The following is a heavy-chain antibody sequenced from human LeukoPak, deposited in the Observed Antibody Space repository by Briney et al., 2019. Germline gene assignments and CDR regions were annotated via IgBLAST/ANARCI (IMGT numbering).Heavy chain of an antibody. CDR2: ISGSGGST. CDR3: AKEDYGDYGMDV. D-gene: IGHD3-16*01. V-gene: IGHV3-23*01. J-gene: IGHJ6*02. Sequence: GGSLRLSCAASGFTFSDYSLNWVRQAPGKGLEWVSAISGSGGSTYYADSVKGRFTISRDNSKNTLYLQMNSLRAEDTAVYYCAKEDYGDYGMDVWGQGTTVTVSS. CDR1: GFTFSDYS.